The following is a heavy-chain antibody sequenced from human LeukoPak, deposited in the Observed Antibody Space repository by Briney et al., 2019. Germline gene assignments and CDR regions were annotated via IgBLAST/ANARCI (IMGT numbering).Heavy chain of an antibody. Sequence: HSGGSLRLSCAASGFTFSSYAMSWVRQTPGKGLEWVSAISGSGGSTHYADSVKGRFTISRDNSKNTLYLQMNSLRAEDTAVYYCAKETVAVAGDFDYWGQGTLVTVSS. CDR1: GFTFSSYA. V-gene: IGHV3-23*01. D-gene: IGHD6-19*01. J-gene: IGHJ4*02. CDR3: AKETVAVAGDFDY. CDR2: ISGSGGST.